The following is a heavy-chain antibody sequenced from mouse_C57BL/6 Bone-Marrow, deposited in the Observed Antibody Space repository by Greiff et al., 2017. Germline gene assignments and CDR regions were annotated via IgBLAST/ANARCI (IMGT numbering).Heavy chain of an antibody. CDR2: IYPGDGDT. Sequence: VQRVESGPELVKPGASVKISCKASGYAFSSSWMNWVKQRPGKGLEWIGRIYPGDGDTNYNGKFKGKATLTADKSSSTAYMQLSSLTSEDSAVYFCARSVTTGAMDYWGQGTSVTVSS. D-gene: IGHD2-2*01. CDR1: GYAFSSSW. CDR3: ARSVTTGAMDY. V-gene: IGHV1-82*01. J-gene: IGHJ4*01.